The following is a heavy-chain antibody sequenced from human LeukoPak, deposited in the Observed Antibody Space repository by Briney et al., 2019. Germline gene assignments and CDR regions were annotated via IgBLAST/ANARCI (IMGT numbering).Heavy chain of an antibody. V-gene: IGHV3-11*01. CDR1: GFIFSDYY. CDR2: ISSSGSTM. Sequence: GGSLRLSCAAFGFIFSDYYMSWIRQAPGKGLEWVSYISSSGSTMYYTDSVKGRFTISRDNAKDSLYLQMNSLRAEDTAVYYCARDPGSGYEEHFDYWGQGTLVTVSS. J-gene: IGHJ4*02. CDR3: ARDPGSGYEEHFDY. D-gene: IGHD5-12*01.